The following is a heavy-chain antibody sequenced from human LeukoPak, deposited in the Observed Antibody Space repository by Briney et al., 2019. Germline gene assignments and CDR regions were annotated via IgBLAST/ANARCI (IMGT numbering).Heavy chain of an antibody. Sequence: GGSLRLSCAASGFTFSSYSMHWVRQAPWKGLEWVSSISSSGTYIYYADSVKGRFTISRDNAKNSVHLQMNSLRAEDTAVYYCARDLSPVVRASPMGYWGQGTLVTVSS. CDR3: ARDLSPVVRASPMGY. CDR2: ISSSGTYI. CDR1: GFTFSSYS. V-gene: IGHV3-21*01. D-gene: IGHD3-10*01. J-gene: IGHJ4*02.